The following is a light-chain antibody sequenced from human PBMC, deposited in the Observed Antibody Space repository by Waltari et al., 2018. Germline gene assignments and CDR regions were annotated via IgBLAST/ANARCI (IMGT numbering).Light chain of an antibody. J-gene: IGLJ2*01. CDR1: SSDIGGYNS. Sequence: QSALTQPASVSGSPGQSITVSCNDTSSDIGGYNSVSWYQQYPSKAPKLSIYDVSKRTSGVSNRFSGSKSGNTASLTISGLQAEDEADYYCCSYADEGNRSSFGGGTKLTVL. CDR3: CSYADEGNRSS. CDR2: DVS. V-gene: IGLV2-23*02.